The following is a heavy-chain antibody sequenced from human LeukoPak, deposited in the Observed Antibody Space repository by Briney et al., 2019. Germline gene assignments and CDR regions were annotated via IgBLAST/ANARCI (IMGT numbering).Heavy chain of an antibody. CDR2: NHHSGST. CDR3: ARHVDTMIVVVITQFDY. V-gene: IGHV4-38-2*01. D-gene: IGHD3-22*01. CDR1: GYSISSGYY. J-gene: IGHJ4*02. Sequence: SETLSLTCAVSGYSISSGYYWGWIRQPPGKGLEWIGSNHHSGSTYYNPSLNSRVTISVDTSKNQFSLKLSSVTAADTAVYYCARHVDTMIVVVITQFDYWGQGTLVTVSS.